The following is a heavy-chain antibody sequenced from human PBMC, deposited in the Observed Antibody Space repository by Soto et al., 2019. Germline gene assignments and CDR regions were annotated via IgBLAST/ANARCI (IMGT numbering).Heavy chain of an antibody. CDR2: FDPEDGET. J-gene: IGHJ6*02. CDR3: ATGWFTGSPALPWDYYGMDV. CDR1: GYTLTELS. D-gene: IGHD3-10*01. V-gene: IGHV1-24*01. Sequence: ASVKVSCKVSGYTLTELSMHWVRQAPGKGLEWMGGFDPEDGETIYAQKFQGRVTMTEDTSTDTAYMELSSLRSEDTAVYYCATGWFTGSPALPWDYYGMDVWGQGTTVTVSS.